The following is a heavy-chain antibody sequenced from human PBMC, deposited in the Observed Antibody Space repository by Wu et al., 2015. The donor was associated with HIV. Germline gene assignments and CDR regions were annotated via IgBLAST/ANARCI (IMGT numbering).Heavy chain of an antibody. V-gene: IGHV1-46*01. J-gene: IGHJ6*02. CDR2: INTSGGRS. Sequence: QVQLVQSGAEMKKPGASVKVSCKASGYTLTNYYIDWVRQAPGQGLEWMGRINTSGGRSKYAQMFQGRISMTRDTSTNTVYMELSSLRSEDTAVYYCARDLTALYYGSDLISTYGLDVWGQGP. CDR3: ARDLTALYYGSDLISTYGLDV. D-gene: IGHD3-10*01. CDR1: GYTLTNYY.